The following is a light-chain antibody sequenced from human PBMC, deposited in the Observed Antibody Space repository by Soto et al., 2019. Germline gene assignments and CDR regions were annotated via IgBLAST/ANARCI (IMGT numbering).Light chain of an antibody. V-gene: IGKV3-20*01. CDR3: QQYGSSPPLT. CDR2: GAS. J-gene: IGKJ4*01. CDR1: QSVSSSY. Sequence: EFVLTQSPGTLSLSPGERATLSCRASQSVSSSYLAWYQQKPGQAPRLLMYGASSRATGIPDRFSGSGSGTDFSLTISRLEAEDFAVYYCQQYGSSPPLTFGGGTKVEIK.